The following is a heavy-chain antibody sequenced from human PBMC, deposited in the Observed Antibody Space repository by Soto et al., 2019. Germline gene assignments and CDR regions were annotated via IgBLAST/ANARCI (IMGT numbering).Heavy chain of an antibody. V-gene: IGHV4-59*01. D-gene: IGHD3-3*01. CDR2: IYYSGST. CDR3: ARDGGFYYGMDV. CDR1: GGSIGSYY. J-gene: IGHJ6*02. Sequence: QVQLQESGPGLVKPSETLSLTCTVSGGSIGSYYWNWIRQPPGKGLEWIGYIYYSGSTNYNPSLKSRVTISGDTSKNQFSLKLSSVTAADTAVYYGARDGGFYYGMDVWGQGTTVTVSS.